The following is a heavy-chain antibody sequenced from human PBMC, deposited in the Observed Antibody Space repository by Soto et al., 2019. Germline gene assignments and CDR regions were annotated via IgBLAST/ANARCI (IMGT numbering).Heavy chain of an antibody. CDR1: GGTFSSYA. CDR3: ARGSYYGSGSYHAGMDV. J-gene: IGHJ6*02. V-gene: IGHV1-69*12. D-gene: IGHD3-10*01. CDR2: IIPIFGTA. Sequence: XVQXXQSGAEVKKPGSSVKVSCKASGGTFSSYAISWVRQAPGQGLEWMGGIIPIFGTANYAQKFQGRVPITAXXSXRXXYMELSRLRSEDTAVYYCARGSYYGSGSYHAGMDVWGQGTTVTVSS.